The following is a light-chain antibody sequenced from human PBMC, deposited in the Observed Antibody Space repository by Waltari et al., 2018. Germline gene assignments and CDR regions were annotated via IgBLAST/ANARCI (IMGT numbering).Light chain of an antibody. CDR3: QTGGHGTWV. CDR1: SGNTRNV. V-gene: IGLV4-69*01. J-gene: IGLJ3*02. Sequence: QLVLTQSPSASASLGASVKLTCTLSSGNTRNVIAWLQQQPEKGPRYLMKVNSDGSHSKGDEIPDRFSGSSSGTERYLTISSLQSEDEADYYCQTGGHGTWVFGGGTKLTVL. CDR2: VNSDGSH.